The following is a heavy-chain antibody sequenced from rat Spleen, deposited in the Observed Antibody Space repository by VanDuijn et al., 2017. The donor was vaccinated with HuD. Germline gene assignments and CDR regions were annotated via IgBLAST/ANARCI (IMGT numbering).Heavy chain of an antibody. CDR2: ISTGGGNT. CDR3: ERLLYYYDGSYYYYFDY. CDR1: GFTFSNYY. J-gene: IGHJ2*01. V-gene: IGHV5-25*01. Sequence: EVQLVESGGGLVQPGRSMKLSCAALGFTFSNYYMAWVRQAPTKGLEWVASISTGGGNTYYRDSVKGRFTISRDNAKSTLYLQMDSLRSEDTATYYCERLLYYYDGSYYYYFDYWGQGVMVTVSS. D-gene: IGHD1-12*02.